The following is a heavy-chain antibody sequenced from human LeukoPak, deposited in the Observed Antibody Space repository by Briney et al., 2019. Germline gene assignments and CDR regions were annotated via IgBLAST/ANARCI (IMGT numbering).Heavy chain of an antibody. V-gene: IGHV4-59*01. CDR3: ASNTGTVFDY. J-gene: IGHJ4*02. CDR2: VYYSGST. D-gene: IGHD7-27*01. CDR1: GDFITAYY. Sequence: SETLSLACTVSGDFITAYYWSWIRQPPGKGVEWIGYVYYSGSTEYNPSLRSRVTISLEMSKQQFSLNLTSVTAADTAVYYCASNTGTVFDYWGQGALVTVSS.